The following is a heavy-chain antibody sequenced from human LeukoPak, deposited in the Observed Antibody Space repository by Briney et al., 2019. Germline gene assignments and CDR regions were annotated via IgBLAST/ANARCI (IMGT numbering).Heavy chain of an antibody. J-gene: IGHJ6*02. CDR2: ISYDGSNK. CDR1: GFTFSSYA. V-gene: IGHV3-30-3*01. Sequence: GGSLRLSCAASGFTFSSYAMHWVRQAPGKGLEWVAVISYDGSNKYYADSVKGRFTISRDNSKNTLYLQMNSLRAEDTAVYYCARDSGLSLVRGVRRGMDVWGQGTTVTVSS. D-gene: IGHD3-10*01. CDR3: ARDSGLSLVRGVRRGMDV.